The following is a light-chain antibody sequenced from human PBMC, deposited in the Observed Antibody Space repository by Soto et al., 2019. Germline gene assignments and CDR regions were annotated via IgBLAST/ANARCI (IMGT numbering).Light chain of an antibody. V-gene: IGKV3-20*01. CDR2: DAS. Sequence: EFVLTQSPGTLSLSPGERATLSCRASQTVRNNYLACYQQKPGQAPRLLISDASSRATGIPDRFSGGGSGTDFTLTISRLEPEDFAVYYCQQFSSYPLTFGGGTKVDI. J-gene: IGKJ4*01. CDR1: QTVRNNY. CDR3: QQFSSYPLT.